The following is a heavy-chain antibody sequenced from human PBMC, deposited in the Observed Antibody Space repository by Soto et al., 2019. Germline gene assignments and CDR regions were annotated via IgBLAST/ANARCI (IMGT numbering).Heavy chain of an antibody. D-gene: IGHD3-10*01. V-gene: IGHV3-66*01. J-gene: IGHJ4*02. Sequence: GGSLRLSCAASGFTVNTNYMSWVRQAPGKGLEWVSAIYSGGSTFYADSVKDRFTIARDNSKNTVYLQMNSLRAEDTALYYCAKESYNRRTDFDYWGQGTLVTVSS. CDR1: GFTVNTNY. CDR2: IYSGGST. CDR3: AKESYNRRTDFDY.